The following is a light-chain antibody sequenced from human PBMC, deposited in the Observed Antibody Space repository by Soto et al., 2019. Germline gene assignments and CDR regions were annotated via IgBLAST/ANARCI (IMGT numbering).Light chain of an antibody. CDR1: QSVSSY. J-gene: IGKJ4*01. Sequence: EIVLTQSQATLSLSPCERATLSPRASQSVSSYLAWYQQKPGQAPRLLIYGASSRATGIPDRFSGSGSGTDFTLTISRLEPEDFAVYYCQQYGSSPPLTFGGGTKVDI. CDR3: QQYGSSPPLT. V-gene: IGKV3-20*01. CDR2: GAS.